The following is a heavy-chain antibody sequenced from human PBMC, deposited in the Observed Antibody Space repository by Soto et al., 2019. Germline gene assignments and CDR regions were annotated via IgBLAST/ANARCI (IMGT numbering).Heavy chain of an antibody. CDR3: ARPSSSSWYEHHHGDAFDI. CDR1: GGSISSSSYY. V-gene: IGHV4-39*01. D-gene: IGHD6-13*01. CDR2: IYYSGRT. Sequence: QLQLQESGPGLVKPSETLSLTCTVSGGSISSSSYYWGWIRQPPGKGLEWIGSIYYSGRTYYNPSLKSRVTISVDTSKNQFSLKLSSVTAADTAVYYCARPSSSSWYEHHHGDAFDIWGQGTMVTVSS. J-gene: IGHJ3*02.